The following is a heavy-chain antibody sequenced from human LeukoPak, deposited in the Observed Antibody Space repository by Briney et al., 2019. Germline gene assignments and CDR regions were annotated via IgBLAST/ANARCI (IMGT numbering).Heavy chain of an antibody. Sequence: GGSLILSCAASGFTFSSYSMNWVRQAPGKGLEWVSSISSGSVYMYYADSVKGRFTISRDSAKNSLYLQMNSLRAEDTAVYYCARGATRIAAAVNYFDYWGQGTLVTVSS. V-gene: IGHV3-21*01. CDR3: ARGATRIAAAVNYFDY. D-gene: IGHD6-25*01. CDR2: ISSGSVYM. CDR1: GFTFSSYS. J-gene: IGHJ4*02.